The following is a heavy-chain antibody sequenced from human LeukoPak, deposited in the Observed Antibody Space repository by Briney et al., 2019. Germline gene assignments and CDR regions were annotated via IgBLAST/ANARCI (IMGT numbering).Heavy chain of an antibody. CDR2: IIPIFGTA. CDR1: GGTFSSYA. J-gene: IGHJ6*03. V-gene: IGHV1-69*06. D-gene: IGHD1-1*01. CDR3: ARVPLGWNEDYYYYMDV. Sequence: VASVKVSCKASGGTFSSYAISWVRQAPGQGLEWMGGIIPIFGTANYAQKFQGRVTITADKSTSTAYMELSSLRSEDTAVYYCARVPLGWNEDYYYYMDVWGKGTTVTVSS.